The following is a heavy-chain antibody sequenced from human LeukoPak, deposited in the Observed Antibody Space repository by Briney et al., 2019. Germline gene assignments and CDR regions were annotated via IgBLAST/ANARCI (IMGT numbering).Heavy chain of an antibody. CDR3: ARGEVVVAATPFDY. Sequence: SETLSLTCTVSGGSISSYYWSWIRQPPGKGLEWIGYIYYSGSTNYNPSLKGRVTISVDTSKNQFSLKLSSVTAADTAVYYCARGEVVVAATPFDYWGQGTLVTVSS. V-gene: IGHV4-59*01. CDR2: IYYSGST. J-gene: IGHJ4*02. D-gene: IGHD2-15*01. CDR1: GGSISSYY.